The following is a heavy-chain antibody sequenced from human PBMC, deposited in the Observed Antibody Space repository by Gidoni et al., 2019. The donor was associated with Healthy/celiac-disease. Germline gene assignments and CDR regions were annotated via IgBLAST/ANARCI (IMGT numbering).Heavy chain of an antibody. D-gene: IGHD2-15*01. Sequence: QVQLQESSPGLVKPSLTLSLTCPVSGGSISSGGSYWSWIRQHPGKCLEWIRYIYYSGRTYYNPSLKSRVTISVDTSKNQVSLKLSSVTAADTAVYYCARGTSGGSVPVFDYWGQGTLVTVSS. CDR2: IYYSGRT. CDR3: ARGTSGGSVPVFDY. CDR1: GGSISSGGSY. J-gene: IGHJ4*02. V-gene: IGHV4-31*03.